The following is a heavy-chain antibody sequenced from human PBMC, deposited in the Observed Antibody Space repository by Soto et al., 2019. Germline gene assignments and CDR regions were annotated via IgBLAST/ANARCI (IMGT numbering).Heavy chain of an antibody. Sequence: GGSLRLSCAASGFTFSNYAIHWVRQAQGKGLEWVAVISYDGSKKYYADSVKGRFTISRDNSENTQYLQMNSLRAEDTAVYYCARDPDRTGYGDYTDYWGQGTLVTVSS. J-gene: IGHJ4*02. D-gene: IGHD4-17*01. V-gene: IGHV3-30-3*01. CDR2: ISYDGSKK. CDR1: GFTFSNYA. CDR3: ARDPDRTGYGDYTDY.